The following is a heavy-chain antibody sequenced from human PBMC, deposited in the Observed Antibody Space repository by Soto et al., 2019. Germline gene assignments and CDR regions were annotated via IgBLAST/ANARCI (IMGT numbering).Heavy chain of an antibody. CDR2: ISGNGADT. J-gene: IGHJ1*01. CDR3: GKESRDSGWFVRSD. V-gene: IGHV3-23*01. CDR1: GFTFSGYA. D-gene: IGHD6-19*01. Sequence: RSLRLSGAAAGFTFSGYAMSWVRQSPGKGLEWVSAISGNGADTSYADSVRGRFTISRDNSKDTLFLQRNSLRADDTGVYYCGKESRDSGWFVRSDWGQGIMVTVSS.